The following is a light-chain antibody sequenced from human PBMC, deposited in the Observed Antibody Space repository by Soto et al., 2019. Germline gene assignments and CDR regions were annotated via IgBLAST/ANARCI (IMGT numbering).Light chain of an antibody. Sequence: QSVLTQPRSVSGSPGQSVTISCTGTSSDVGGYDFVSWYQQHPGKAPKLMISDVSKRPSGVPDRFSGSKSGNTASLTISGLQDEDEAYYYCCSYAGDLALFGGGTKLTVL. CDR1: SSDVGGYDF. CDR2: DVS. V-gene: IGLV2-11*01. J-gene: IGLJ2*01. CDR3: CSYAGDLAL.